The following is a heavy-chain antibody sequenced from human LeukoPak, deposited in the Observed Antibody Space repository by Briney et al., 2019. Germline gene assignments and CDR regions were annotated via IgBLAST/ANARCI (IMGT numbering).Heavy chain of an antibody. CDR2: INHSGST. CDR3: ARVDCSTTSCYYGMDV. J-gene: IGHJ6*02. Sequence: SETLSLTCAVYGGSFSGYYWSWIRQPPGKGLGWIGEINHSGSTNYNTSLTSRVTISVDTSKNQFSLKLNSVTAADTAVYYCARVDCSTTSCYYGMDVWGQGTTVTVSS. V-gene: IGHV4-34*01. CDR1: GGSFSGYY. D-gene: IGHD2-2*01.